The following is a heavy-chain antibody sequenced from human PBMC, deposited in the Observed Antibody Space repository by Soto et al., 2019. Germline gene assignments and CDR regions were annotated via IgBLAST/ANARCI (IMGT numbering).Heavy chain of an antibody. CDR3: ARGTQLRFLEWLLNY. Sequence: GDAVEGSSKASGYTFTGYYMHWVRQAPGQGLEWMGWINPNSGGTNYAQKFQGRVTMTRDTSISTAYMELSSLRSEDTAVYYCARGTQLRFLEWLLNYWGQGTLVTVSS. CDR1: GYTFTGYY. CDR2: INPNSGGT. V-gene: IGHV1-2*02. J-gene: IGHJ4*02. D-gene: IGHD3-3*01.